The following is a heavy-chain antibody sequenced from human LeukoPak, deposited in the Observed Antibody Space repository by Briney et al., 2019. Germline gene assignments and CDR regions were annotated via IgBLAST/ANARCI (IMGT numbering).Heavy chain of an antibody. CDR2: ITGSGGST. CDR3: ARKYSSGWYVYYFDY. CDR1: GFTFCSYA. D-gene: IGHD6-19*01. Sequence: SLRLSRAVSGFTFCSYAMSWVRRAPRKGPGWVSAITGSGGSTYYADSVKGRFTISRDNSKNTLYLQTNSLRAEDTAVYYCARKYSSGWYVYYFDYWGQGTLVTVSS. J-gene: IGHJ4*02. V-gene: IGHV3-23*01.